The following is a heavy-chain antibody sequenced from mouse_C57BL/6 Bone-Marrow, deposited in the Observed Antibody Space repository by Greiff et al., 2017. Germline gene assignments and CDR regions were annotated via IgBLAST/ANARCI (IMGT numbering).Heavy chain of an antibody. CDR2: INPGGGGT. D-gene: IGHD3-2*02. J-gene: IGHJ4*01. CDR1: GYAFTNYL. Sequence: VQLQQSGAELVRPGTSVKVSCKASGYAFTNYLIEWVKQRPGQGLAWIGVINPGGGGTNYNEKFKGKATLPADKSSSTAYMQLSSLTSEDSAVYFCARRLRRGYYYAMDYWGQGTSVTVSS. V-gene: IGHV1-54*01. CDR3: ARRLRRGYYYAMDY.